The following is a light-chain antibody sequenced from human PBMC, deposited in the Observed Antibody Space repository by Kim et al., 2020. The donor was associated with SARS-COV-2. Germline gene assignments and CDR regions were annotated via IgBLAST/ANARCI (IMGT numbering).Light chain of an antibody. CDR2: LGS. V-gene: IGKV2-28*01. J-gene: IGKJ2*01. CDR1: QSLLHSNGYNY. CDR3: MQALQTPDT. Sequence: EPASISCRSSQSLLHSNGYNYLDWYLQKPGQSPQLLIYLGSNRASGVPDRFSGSGSSTDFTLKISRVEAEDVGVYYCMQALQTPDTFGQGTKLEI.